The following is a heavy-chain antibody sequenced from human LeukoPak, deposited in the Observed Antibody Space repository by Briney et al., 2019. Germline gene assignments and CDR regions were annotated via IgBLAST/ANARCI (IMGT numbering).Heavy chain of an antibody. V-gene: IGHV3-69-1*01. J-gene: IGHJ4*02. CDR2: ITTSGSI. CDR3: ARDRDIVAFDF. Sequence: GGSLRLSCAASGFXFTFYTINWVRQAPGKGLEWVSSITTSGSIKYADSVKGRFTISRDNAKNPVYLQMSSLRADDTAVYFCARDRDIVAFDFWGQGTLVTVSS. D-gene: IGHD5-12*01. CDR1: GFXFTFYT.